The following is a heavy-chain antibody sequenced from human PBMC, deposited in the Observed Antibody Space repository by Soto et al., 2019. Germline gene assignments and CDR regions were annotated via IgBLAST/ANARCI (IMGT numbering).Heavy chain of an antibody. V-gene: IGHV3-9*01. D-gene: IGHD6-13*01. CDR2: ISWNSGSI. Sequence: GGSLRLSCAASGFTFDDYAMHWVRQAPGKGLEWVSGISWNSGSIDYADSVKGRFTISRDNAKNSLYLQMNSLRAEDTALYYCAKGHTRGRIAARQPYDAFDIWGQGTMVTVSS. CDR3: AKGHTRGRIAARQPYDAFDI. CDR1: GFTFDDYA. J-gene: IGHJ3*02.